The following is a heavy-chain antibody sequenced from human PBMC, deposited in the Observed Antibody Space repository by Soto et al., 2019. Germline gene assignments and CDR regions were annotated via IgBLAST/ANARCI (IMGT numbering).Heavy chain of an antibody. CDR1: GGRISSYY. CDR3: ARDPGSPYGNWFDP. V-gene: IGHV4-59*01. J-gene: IGHJ5*02. Sequence: PXASLSLTCTVCGGRISSYYWSWIRQPPGKGLEWIGYIYYSVSTNYNPSLKSRVTISVDTSKNQFSLKLSSVTAADTAVYYCARDPGSPYGNWFDPWGQGTLVTGSS. CDR2: IYYSVST. D-gene: IGHD4-17*01.